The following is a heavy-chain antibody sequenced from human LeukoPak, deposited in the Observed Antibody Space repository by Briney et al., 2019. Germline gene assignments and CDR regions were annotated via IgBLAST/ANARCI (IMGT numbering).Heavy chain of an antibody. V-gene: IGHV3-23*01. CDR3: AEDDYYDSSGYSLEYLQH. J-gene: IGHJ1*01. CDR2: ISGSGGST. D-gene: IGHD3-22*01. Sequence: GGSLRLSCAASGFTFSSYAMSWVRQAPGKGLEWVSAISGSGGSTYYADSVKGRFTISRDNSKNTLYLQMNSLRAEDTAVYYCAEDDYYDSSGYSLEYLQHWGQGTLVTVSS. CDR1: GFTFSSYA.